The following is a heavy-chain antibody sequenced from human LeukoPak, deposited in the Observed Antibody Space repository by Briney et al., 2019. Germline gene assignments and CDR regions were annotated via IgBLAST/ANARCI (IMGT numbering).Heavy chain of an antibody. J-gene: IGHJ4*02. V-gene: IGHV3-43D*03. Sequence: QPGGSLRLSCAASGFTFDDYAMHWVRQAPGKGLEWVSVISWDGGYTYYADSVKGRFTISRDNSKNSLYLQMNSLRTEDTALYYCAKDDRAVAGTGYFDYWGQGTLVTVSS. CDR2: ISWDGGYT. D-gene: IGHD6-19*01. CDR3: AKDDRAVAGTGYFDY. CDR1: GFTFDDYA.